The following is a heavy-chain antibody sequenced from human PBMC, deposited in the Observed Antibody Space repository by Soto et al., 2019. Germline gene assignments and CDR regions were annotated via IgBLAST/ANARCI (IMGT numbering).Heavy chain of an antibody. CDR2: ISGSGGST. Sequence: EVQLLESGGGLVQPGGSLRLSCAASGFTFSSYAMSWVRQAPGKGLEWVSAISGSGGSTYYADSVKGRFTISRDNSKNTLYLQMNSLRAEDTAVYYCAKSPLEGFGGIYYYYYMDVWGKGTTVTVSS. CDR1: GFTFSSYA. V-gene: IGHV3-23*01. D-gene: IGHD3-10*01. CDR3: AKSPLEGFGGIYYYYYMDV. J-gene: IGHJ6*03.